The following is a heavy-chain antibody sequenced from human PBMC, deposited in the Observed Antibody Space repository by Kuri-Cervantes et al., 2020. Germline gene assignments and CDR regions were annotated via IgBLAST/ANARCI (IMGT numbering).Heavy chain of an antibody. V-gene: IGHV3-30*18. J-gene: IGHJ1*01. CDR3: AKEPPITMDTEYLQH. CDR2: ISYDGSNK. D-gene: IGHD3-10*01. Sequence: GESLKISCAASGFTFSSYGMHWVRQAPGKGLEWVAVISYDGSNKYYADSVKGRFTISRDNSKNTLYLQMNSLRAEDTAVYYCAKEPPITMDTEYLQHWGQGTLVTVSS. CDR1: GFTFSSYG.